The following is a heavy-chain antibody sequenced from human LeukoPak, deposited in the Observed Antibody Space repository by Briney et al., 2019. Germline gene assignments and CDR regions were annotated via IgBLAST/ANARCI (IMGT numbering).Heavy chain of an antibody. V-gene: IGHV4-59*08. CDR2: IYYSGST. CDR1: GDSISSYS. D-gene: IGHD6-13*01. J-gene: IGHJ5*02. CDR3: ARHSRSNRFDP. Sequence: PSETLSLTCTVSGDSISSYSWSLIRQPPGKGLEWVGYIYYSGSTNYNPSLKSRVTISVGTSKNQFFLKLSSVTAADTAMYFCARHSRSNRFDPWGQGTLVTVSS.